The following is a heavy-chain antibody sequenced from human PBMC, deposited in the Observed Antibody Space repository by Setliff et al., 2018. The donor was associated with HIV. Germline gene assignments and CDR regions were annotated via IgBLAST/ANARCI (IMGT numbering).Heavy chain of an antibody. Sequence: PSETLSLTCTVSGGSFSSVSYYWNWIRQPAGKGLEWIGRIYFSGSTNYNPALKSRVTISVDTSKKQFSLKLRSVTAVDTAVYYCARSSYYMDVWGKGTSVTVSS. J-gene: IGHJ6*03. CDR2: IYFSGST. V-gene: IGHV4-61*02. CDR1: GGSFSSVSYY. CDR3: ARSSYYMDV.